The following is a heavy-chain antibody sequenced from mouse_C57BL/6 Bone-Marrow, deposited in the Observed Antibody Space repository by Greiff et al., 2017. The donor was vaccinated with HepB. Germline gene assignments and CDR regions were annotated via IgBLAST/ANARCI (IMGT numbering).Heavy chain of an antibody. Sequence: VQGVESGPGLVAPSQSLSITCTVSGFSLTSYAISWVRQPPGKGLEWLGVIWTGGGTNYNSALKSRLSISKDNSKSQVFLKMNSLQTDDTARYYCARKEDYSNPYAMDYWGQGTSVTVSS. D-gene: IGHD2-5*01. CDR2: IWTGGGT. J-gene: IGHJ4*01. CDR3: ARKEDYSNPYAMDY. V-gene: IGHV2-9-1*01. CDR1: GFSLTSYA.